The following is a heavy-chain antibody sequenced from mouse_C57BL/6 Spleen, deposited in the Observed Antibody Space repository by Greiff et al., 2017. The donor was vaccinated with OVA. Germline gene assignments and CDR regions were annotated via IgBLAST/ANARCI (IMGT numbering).Heavy chain of an antibody. J-gene: IGHJ4*01. D-gene: IGHD1-1*01. CDR3: ARAITTVVATDAMDY. Sequence: VQRVESGPELVKPGASVKLSCKASGYTFTSYDINWVKQRPGQGLEWIGWIYPRDGSTKYNEKFKGKATLTVDTSSSTAYMELHSLTSEDSAVYFCARAITTVVATDAMDYWGQGTSVTVSS. CDR1: GYTFTSYD. CDR2: IYPRDGST. V-gene: IGHV1-85*01.